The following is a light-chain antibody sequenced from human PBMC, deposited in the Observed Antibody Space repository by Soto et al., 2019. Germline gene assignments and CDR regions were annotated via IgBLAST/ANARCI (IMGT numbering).Light chain of an antibody. J-gene: IGLJ2*01. CDR1: GSSIGTNT. CDR2: ANN. V-gene: IGLV1-44*01. Sequence: QSVLTQPPSASGTPGQRVSSSCSGSGSSIGTNTVNWYRQLPGTAPKLLIYANNQRPSGVPDRFSGSKSGTSASLAISGLQSEDEAEYYCAAWDGSLNNVLFGGGTKLTVL. CDR3: AAWDGSLNNVL.